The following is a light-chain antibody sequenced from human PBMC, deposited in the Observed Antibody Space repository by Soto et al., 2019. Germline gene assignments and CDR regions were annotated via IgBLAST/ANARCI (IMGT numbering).Light chain of an antibody. Sequence: QSVLTQPASVSGSPGQSITISCTGTSSDVGGYNYVSWYQQHPGKAPKLMIYEVSNRPSGVSNRFSGSKSGNTASLTISGXXAEDEADYYCSSYTSSSTPNYVFGXG. CDR1: SSDVGGYNY. CDR2: EVS. V-gene: IGLV2-14*01. CDR3: SSYTSSSTPNYV. J-gene: IGLJ1*01.